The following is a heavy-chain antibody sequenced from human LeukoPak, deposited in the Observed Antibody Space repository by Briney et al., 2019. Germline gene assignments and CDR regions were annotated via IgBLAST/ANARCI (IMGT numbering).Heavy chain of an antibody. J-gene: IGHJ4*02. Sequence: GGSLRLSCAASGFTFTSVWMHWFRQAPGRGLVRISRISTDGAITGYADSVKGRFTISRDNAKNTLYLQMNSLRAEDTAVYYCARDRTTVTLFDYWGQGALVTVSS. CDR1: GFTFTSVW. CDR2: ISTDGAIT. D-gene: IGHD4-17*01. CDR3: ARDRTTVTLFDY. V-gene: IGHV3-74*01.